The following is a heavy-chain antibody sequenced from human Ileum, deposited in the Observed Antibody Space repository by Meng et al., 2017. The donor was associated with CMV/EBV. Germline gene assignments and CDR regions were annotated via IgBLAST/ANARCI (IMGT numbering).Heavy chain of an antibody. CDR2: IIPIFGTA. V-gene: IGHV1-69*05. Sequence: SVKVSCKASGGTFSSYAISWVRQAPGQGLEWMGGIIPIFGTANYAQKFQGRVTITTDESTSTAYMELSSLRSEDTAVYYCASERVEMATIAAFDYWGQGTLVTGSS. D-gene: IGHD5-24*01. CDR1: GGTFSSYA. J-gene: IGHJ4*02. CDR3: ASERVEMATIAAFDY.